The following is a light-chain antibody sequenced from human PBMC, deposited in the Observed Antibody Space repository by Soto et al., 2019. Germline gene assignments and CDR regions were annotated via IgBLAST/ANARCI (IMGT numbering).Light chain of an antibody. J-gene: IGKJ1*01. CDR1: QSISSW. V-gene: IGKV1-5*01. CDR3: QQSYSTTWT. CDR2: DAS. Sequence: DIQMTQSPSTLSASVGERVTITCRASQSISSWLAWYQQKPGKAPKLLIYDASSLESGVPSRFSGSGSGTDFTLTISSLQPEDFATYSCQQSYSTTWTFGQGTKVDI.